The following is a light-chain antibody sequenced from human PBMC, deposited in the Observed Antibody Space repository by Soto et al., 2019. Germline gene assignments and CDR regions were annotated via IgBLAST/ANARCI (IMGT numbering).Light chain of an antibody. Sequence: EIVMTQSPATLSVSPGERATLSCRASQSVSSNLAWYQQNPGQAPRLLIYRASTRAPGIPARFSGSGSGTEFTLTISSLQSEDFAVYYCQQYNNWPPITFGQGTRLEIK. CDR3: QQYNNWPPIT. V-gene: IGKV3-15*01. CDR1: QSVSSN. CDR2: RAS. J-gene: IGKJ5*01.